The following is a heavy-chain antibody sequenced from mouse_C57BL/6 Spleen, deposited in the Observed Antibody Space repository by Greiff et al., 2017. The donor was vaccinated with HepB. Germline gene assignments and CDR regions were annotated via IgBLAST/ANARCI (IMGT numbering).Heavy chain of an antibody. V-gene: IGHV1-7*01. J-gene: IGHJ2*01. Sequence: VQLQQSGAELAKPGASVKLSCKASGYTFTSYWMHWVKQRPGQGLEWIGYINPSSGYTKYNQKFKDKATLTADKYSSTAYMQLSSLTYEDSAVYYCARLGLDSSVYWGQGTTLTVSS. CDR1: GYTFTSYW. D-gene: IGHD3-2*02. CDR2: INPSSGYT. CDR3: ARLGLDSSVY.